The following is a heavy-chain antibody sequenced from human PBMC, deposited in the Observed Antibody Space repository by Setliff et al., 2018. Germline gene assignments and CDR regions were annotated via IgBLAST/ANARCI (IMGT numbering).Heavy chain of an antibody. V-gene: IGHV4-34*01. CDR2: INHSGST. D-gene: IGHD3-10*01. CDR3: ATLLANYGSGMDV. Sequence: LSLTCAVYGGSFSGYYWSWIRQPPGKGLEWIGEINHSGSTNYNPSLKSRVTISVDTSKNQFSLKVNSVTAADTAVYYCATLLANYGSGMDVWGQGTTVTVSS. J-gene: IGHJ6*02. CDR1: GGSFSGYY.